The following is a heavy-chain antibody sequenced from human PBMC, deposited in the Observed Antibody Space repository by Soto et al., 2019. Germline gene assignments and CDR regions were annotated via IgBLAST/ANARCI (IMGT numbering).Heavy chain of an antibody. J-gene: IGHJ6*02. CDR1: GFTFSNAW. D-gene: IGHD4-4*01. Sequence: EVQLVESGGGLVKPGGSLRLSCAASGFTFSNAWMNWVRQAPGKGLEWVGRIKSKTDGGTTDYAAPVKGRFTISRDDSKNTLDLQMNRLKTEDTAVYYCTRNRRDYYYGMDVWGQGTTVTVSS. V-gene: IGHV3-15*07. CDR2: IKSKTDGGTT. CDR3: TRNRRDYYYGMDV.